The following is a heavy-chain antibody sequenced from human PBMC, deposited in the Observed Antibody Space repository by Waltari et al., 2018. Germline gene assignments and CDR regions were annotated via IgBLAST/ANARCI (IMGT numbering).Heavy chain of an antibody. V-gene: IGHV1-69*08. CDR3: ARDISASSGWYGY. J-gene: IGHJ4*02. CDR2: IIPSLGIA. CDR1: GGTFSSYT. Sequence: QVQLVQSGAEVKKPGSSVKVSCKASGGTFSSYTISWVRQAPGQGLEWMGRIIPSLGIANYAQKFQGRVTITADKSTSTADMELSSLRSEDTAVYYCARDISASSGWYGYWGQGTLVTVSS. D-gene: IGHD6-19*01.